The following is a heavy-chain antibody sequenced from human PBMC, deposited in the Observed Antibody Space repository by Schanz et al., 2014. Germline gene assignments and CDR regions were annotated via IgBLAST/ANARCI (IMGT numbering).Heavy chain of an antibody. V-gene: IGHV3-30*02. CDR1: GYSFSDYD. Sequence: VQLVESGGGVVQPGGSLRLPCVGSGYSFSDYDMYWIRQAPGKGLEWLAFLRSDGSRRDYADSVKGRFTISRDNSKNTVYLQMNSLRAEDTALYFCATDYSGGGCHIWGQGTMVTVSS. CDR3: ATDYSGGGCHI. J-gene: IGHJ3*02. CDR2: LRSDGSRR. D-gene: IGHD6-19*01.